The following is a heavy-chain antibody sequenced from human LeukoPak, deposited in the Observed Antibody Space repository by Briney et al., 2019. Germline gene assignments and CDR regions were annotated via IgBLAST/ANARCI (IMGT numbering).Heavy chain of an antibody. D-gene: IGHD5-18*01. Sequence: ASVKVSCKASGYTFTSYYMHWVRQAPGQGLEWMGIINPSGGSTSYAQKFQGRVTMTRDTSTSTVYMELSSLRSEDTAVYYCARGGYSYGYSNYYYYYGMDVWGQGTTVTVSS. CDR2: INPSGGST. CDR1: GYTFTSYY. J-gene: IGHJ6*02. CDR3: ARGGYSYGYSNYYYYYGMDV. V-gene: IGHV1-46*01.